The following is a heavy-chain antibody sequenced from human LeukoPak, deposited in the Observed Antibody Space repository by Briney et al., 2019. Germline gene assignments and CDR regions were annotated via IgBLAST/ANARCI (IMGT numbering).Heavy chain of an antibody. CDR3: ARGDDFSGDH. CDR1: GFTFSNFW. Sequence: GGSLRLSCAVSGFTFSNFWMSWVRQAPGRGLEWVANIHPEGDEKYHVESVKGRFTISRDNAKNLLFLQMNGLRVEDTAVYYCARGDDFSGDHWGQGTLVTVSS. D-gene: IGHD1-1*01. J-gene: IGHJ4*02. CDR2: IHPEGDEK. V-gene: IGHV3-7*04.